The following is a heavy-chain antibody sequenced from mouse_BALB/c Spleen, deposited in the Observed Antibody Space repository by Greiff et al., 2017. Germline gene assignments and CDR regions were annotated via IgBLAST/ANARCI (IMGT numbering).Heavy chain of an antibody. CDR2: ISNLAYSI. V-gene: IGHV5-15*02. Sequence: EVQRVESGGGLVQPGGSRKLSCAASGFTFSDYGMAWVRQAPGKGPEWVAFISNLAYSIYYADTVTGRFTISRENAKNTLYLEMSSLRSEDTAMYYCARARQLGLQAWFAYWGQGTLVTVSA. CDR3: ARARQLGLQAWFAY. J-gene: IGHJ3*01. CDR1: GFTFSDYG. D-gene: IGHD3-2*01.